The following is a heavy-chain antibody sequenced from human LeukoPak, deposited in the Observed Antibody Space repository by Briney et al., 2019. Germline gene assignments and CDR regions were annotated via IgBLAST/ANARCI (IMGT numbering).Heavy chain of an antibody. D-gene: IGHD3-22*01. Sequence: GGSLRLSCVASGFPFSSYWVTWVRQAPGKGLEWVANIKQDGSKKSYVDSVKGRFTISRDNAKNSLYLQMNSLRAEDTAVYYCAKVLSESIYDSSGYYYWGQGTLVTVSS. J-gene: IGHJ4*02. V-gene: IGHV3-7*03. CDR1: GFPFSSYW. CDR2: IKQDGSKK. CDR3: AKVLSESIYDSSGYYY.